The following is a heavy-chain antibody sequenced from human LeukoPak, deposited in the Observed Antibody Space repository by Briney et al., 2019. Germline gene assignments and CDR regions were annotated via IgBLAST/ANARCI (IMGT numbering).Heavy chain of an antibody. Sequence: GGSLRLSCAASGFSVTNYGMSWVRQAPGKGLDWVSGISESGDYTHYVDSVKGRFTISRDNAKNSLYLQMNSLRAEDTALYYCARDVLTGYSPYYYYGVDVWGQGTAVTVSS. D-gene: IGHD3-9*01. CDR2: ISESGDYT. J-gene: IGHJ6*02. CDR3: ARDVLTGYSPYYYYGVDV. V-gene: IGHV3-23*01. CDR1: GFSVTNYG.